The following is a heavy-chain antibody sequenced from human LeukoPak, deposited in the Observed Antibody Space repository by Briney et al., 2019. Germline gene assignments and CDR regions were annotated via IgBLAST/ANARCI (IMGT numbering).Heavy chain of an antibody. CDR3: ARDRMITFGGVIVPDGMEV. Sequence: PSETLSLTCTVSGVSISSSSDFWGWIRQPPGKGLEWIGYIYYSGSTNYNPSLKSRVTISVDTSKNQFSLKLTSVTAADTAVYYCARDRMITFGGVIVPDGMEVWGQGTTVTVSS. D-gene: IGHD3-16*02. CDR1: GVSISSSSDF. V-gene: IGHV4-61*01. J-gene: IGHJ6*02. CDR2: IYYSGST.